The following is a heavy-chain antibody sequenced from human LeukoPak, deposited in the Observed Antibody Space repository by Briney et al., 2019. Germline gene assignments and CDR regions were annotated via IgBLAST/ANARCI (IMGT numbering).Heavy chain of an antibody. CDR2: INPNSGGT. J-gene: IGHJ4*02. Sequence: VSVKVSCKASGYTFTGYYMHWVRQAPGQGLEWMGWINPNSGGTNYAQKFQGRVTMTRDTSISTAYMELSRLRSDDTAAYYCARVRGVTTTFDYWGQGTLVTVSS. D-gene: IGHD4-11*01. CDR3: ARVRGVTTTFDY. V-gene: IGHV1-2*02. CDR1: GYTFTGYY.